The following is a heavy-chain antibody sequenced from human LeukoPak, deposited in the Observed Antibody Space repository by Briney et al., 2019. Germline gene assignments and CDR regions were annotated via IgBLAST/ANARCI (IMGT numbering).Heavy chain of an antibody. Sequence: PGGSLRLSCVASGFPFSNYWMSWVRQAPGKGLEWVANLKQDGSQKYDVDSVKGRFTISRDNAKSSLFLQMKSLRAEDTAVYYCARIGYSSSSLDYWGQGTLVTVSS. V-gene: IGHV3-7*01. CDR3: ARIGYSSSSLDY. J-gene: IGHJ4*02. CDR2: LKQDGSQK. CDR1: GFPFSNYW. D-gene: IGHD6-13*01.